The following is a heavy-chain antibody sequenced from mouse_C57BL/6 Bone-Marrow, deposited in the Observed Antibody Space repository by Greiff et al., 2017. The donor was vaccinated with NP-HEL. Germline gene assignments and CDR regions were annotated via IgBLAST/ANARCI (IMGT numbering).Heavy chain of an antibody. J-gene: IGHJ2*01. V-gene: IGHV14-4*01. CDR1: GFNIKDDY. D-gene: IGHD2-4*01. Sequence: EVQLQQSGAELVRPGASVKLSCTASGFNIKDDYMHWVKQRPEQGLEWIGWIDPENGDTEYASKFQGKATITADTSSNTAYLQLSSLTSEDTAVYYCTTGLYDYDVGSDYWGQGTTLTVSS. CDR3: TTGLYDYDVGSDY. CDR2: IDPENGDT.